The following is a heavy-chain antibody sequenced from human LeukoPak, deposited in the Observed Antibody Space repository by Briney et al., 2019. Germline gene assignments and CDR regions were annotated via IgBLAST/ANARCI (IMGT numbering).Heavy chain of an antibody. CDR1: GFTFSGSA. Sequence: PGGSLRLSCAASGFTFSGSAMHWVRQASGKGLEWVGRIGSKANSYATAYAASVKGRFTISRDDSKNTAYLQMNSLETEDTAVYYCTSYYYYYMDVWGKGTTVTVSS. CDR3: TSYYYYYMDV. V-gene: IGHV3-73*01. CDR2: IGSKANSYAT. J-gene: IGHJ6*03.